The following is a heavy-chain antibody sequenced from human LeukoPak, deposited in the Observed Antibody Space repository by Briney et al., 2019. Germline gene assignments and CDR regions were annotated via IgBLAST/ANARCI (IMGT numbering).Heavy chain of an antibody. V-gene: IGHV4-61*01. CDR2: IYYSGST. Sequence: SETLSLTCTVSGGSVSSGSYYWSWIRQPPGKGLEWIGYIYYSGSTNYNPSLKSRVTISVDTSKNQFSLKLSSVTAADTAVYYSARESPYGMDVWGKGTTVTVSS. CDR3: ARESPYGMDV. J-gene: IGHJ6*04. CDR1: GGSVSSGSYY.